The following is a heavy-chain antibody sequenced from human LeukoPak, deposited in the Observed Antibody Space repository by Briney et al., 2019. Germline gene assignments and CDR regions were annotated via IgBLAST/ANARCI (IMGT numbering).Heavy chain of an antibody. J-gene: IGHJ4*02. Sequence: SGGSLRLSCAASGFTFRTTWMSWVRQAPGEGPEWVGLIRSYNYGGGTTDYIAPVKGRFIISRDDSKNMVYLQMNSLKIEDTALYYCTTGAPGNGHLFDYWGRGTLVTVSS. CDR2: IRSYNYGGGTT. CDR3: TTGAPGNGHLFDY. CDR1: GFTFRTTW. D-gene: IGHD2-8*01. V-gene: IGHV3-15*01.